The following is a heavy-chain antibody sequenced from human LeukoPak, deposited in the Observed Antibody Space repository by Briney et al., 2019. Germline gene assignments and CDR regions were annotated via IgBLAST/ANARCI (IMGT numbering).Heavy chain of an antibody. J-gene: IGHJ4*02. Sequence: SQTLSLACAISGDSVSSNNAAWNWIRQSPSGGLEWLGRTYYRSKWFNHYAVSVKSRIIINPDTSKSQFSLQLNSVTPEDTAIYYCARGRSRPLDYWGQGTLVTVSS. CDR1: GDSVSSNNAA. V-gene: IGHV6-1*01. CDR3: ARGRSRPLDY. CDR2: TYYRSKWFN.